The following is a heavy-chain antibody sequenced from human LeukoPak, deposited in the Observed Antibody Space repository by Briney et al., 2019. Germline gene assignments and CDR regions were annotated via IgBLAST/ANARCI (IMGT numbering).Heavy chain of an antibody. CDR1: GFTFSSYW. V-gene: IGHV3-7*01. CDR2: IKQDGSEK. CDR3: ASCFGDYYHAAFDI. D-gene: IGHD4-17*01. J-gene: IGHJ3*02. Sequence: PGGSLGLSCAASGFTFSSYWMSWVRQAPGKGLEWVANIKQDGSEKYYVDSVKGRFTISRDNAKNSLYLQMTSLRAEDTAVYYCASCFGDYYHAAFDIWGQGTMVTVSS.